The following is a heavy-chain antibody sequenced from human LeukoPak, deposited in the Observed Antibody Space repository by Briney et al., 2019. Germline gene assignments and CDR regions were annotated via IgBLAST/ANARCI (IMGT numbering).Heavy chain of an antibody. V-gene: IGHV3-30*02. CDR2: IQFDGTDE. CDR3: AKDQELELGYFDY. CDR1: GFIFSTYG. Sequence: GGSLRLSCAASGFIFSTYGMHWVRQAPGKGLEWVAFIQFDGTDEHYADSVKGRFTISRDNSTNTLYLQMNSLRAEDTAVYYCAKDQELELGYFDYWGQGTLVTVSS. J-gene: IGHJ4*02. D-gene: IGHD1-7*01.